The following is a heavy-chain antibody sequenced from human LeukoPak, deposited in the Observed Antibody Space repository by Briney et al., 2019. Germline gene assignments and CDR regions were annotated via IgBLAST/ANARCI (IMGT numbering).Heavy chain of an antibody. Sequence: PSETLSLTCTVSGGSISSSSYYWGWIRQPPGKGLEWIGSIYYSGSTNYNPSLKSRVTISVDTSKNQFSLKLSSVTAADTAVYYCARQSGSWEYQHFDYWGQGTLVTVSS. CDR1: GGSISSSSYY. V-gene: IGHV4-39*01. D-gene: IGHD2-15*01. CDR3: ARQSGSWEYQHFDY. CDR2: IYYSGST. J-gene: IGHJ4*02.